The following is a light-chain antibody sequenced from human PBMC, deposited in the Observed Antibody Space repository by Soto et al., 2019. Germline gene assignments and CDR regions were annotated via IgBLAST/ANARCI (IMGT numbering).Light chain of an antibody. Sequence: QSVLTQPASVSGSPGQSITISCTGSSSDVGGYNFVSWYQQHPGKAPKLLIYDVSNRPSGVSNRFSGSKYGNTASLTISGLQTEDEADYYCCSFTSSTPHVLFGGGTKLTVL. CDR1: SSDVGGYNF. V-gene: IGLV2-14*01. CDR3: CSFTSSTPHVL. CDR2: DVS. J-gene: IGLJ2*01.